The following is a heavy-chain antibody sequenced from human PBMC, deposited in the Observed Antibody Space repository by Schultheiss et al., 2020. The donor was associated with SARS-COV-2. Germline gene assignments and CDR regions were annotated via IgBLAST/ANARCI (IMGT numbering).Heavy chain of an antibody. CDR2: ISGSGGST. Sequence: GGSLRLSCAASGFTFSDYYMSWIRQAPGKGLEWVSAISGSGGSTYYADSVKGRFTISRDNSKNTLYLQMNSLRAEDTAVYYCTRREDTIFGGSLDVWGKGTTVTVSS. CDR3: TRREDTIFGGSLDV. D-gene: IGHD3-3*01. J-gene: IGHJ6*04. CDR1: GFTFSDYY. V-gene: IGHV3-23*01.